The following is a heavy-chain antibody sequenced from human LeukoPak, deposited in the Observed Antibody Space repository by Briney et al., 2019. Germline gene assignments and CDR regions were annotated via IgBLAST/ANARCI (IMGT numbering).Heavy chain of an antibody. D-gene: IGHD5-18*01. CDR2: ISSSWNTI. Sequence: GGSLRLSCAASGFTFSSYSMNWVRQAPGKGLEGVSYISSSWNTIVYADSVKGRFTISRDNAKNSMYLQMVSLRAEDKAVYYCARLRGYSYGYGDYWGQGTLVTVSS. CDR1: GFTFSSYS. J-gene: IGHJ4*02. V-gene: IGHV3-48*04. CDR3: ARLRGYSYGYGDY.